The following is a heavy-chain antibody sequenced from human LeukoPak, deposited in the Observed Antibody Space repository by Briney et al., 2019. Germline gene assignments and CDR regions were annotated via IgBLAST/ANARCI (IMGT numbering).Heavy chain of an antibody. Sequence: GGSLRLSCAAFGFTFSSYEMNWVRQAPGKGLEWVSYISSSGSTIYYADSVKGRFTISRDNAKNSLYLQMNSLRAEDTAVYYCARAPNRAAPDAFDIWGQGTMVTVSS. J-gene: IGHJ3*02. CDR2: ISSSGSTI. V-gene: IGHV3-48*03. CDR1: GFTFSSYE. CDR3: ARAPNRAAPDAFDI. D-gene: IGHD1-14*01.